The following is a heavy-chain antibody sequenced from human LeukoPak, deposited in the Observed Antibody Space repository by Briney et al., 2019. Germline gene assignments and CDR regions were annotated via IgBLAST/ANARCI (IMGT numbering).Heavy chain of an antibody. J-gene: IGHJ4*02. Sequence: GGSLRLSCAASGFTFVDYAMHWVRQAPGKGLEWVSLISGDGGSTYYADSVKGRFTISRDNSKNSLYLQMNSLRTEDTALYYCAKSGPDQLVLDYWGQGTLVTVSS. CDR3: AKSGPDQLVLDY. CDR2: ISGDGGST. D-gene: IGHD6-13*01. V-gene: IGHV3-43*02. CDR1: GFTFVDYA.